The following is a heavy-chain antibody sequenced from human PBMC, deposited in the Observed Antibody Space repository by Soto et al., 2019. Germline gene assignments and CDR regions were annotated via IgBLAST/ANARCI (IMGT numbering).Heavy chain of an antibody. Sequence: PSETLSLTCTVSGASISGFYCSWIRKSAWKGLEWIGRIYATGTTDYNPSLKSRVMMSVETSKKQFSLKLRSVTAADTAVYYCVRDGTKSLRAWFDPWGQGISVTVSS. CDR2: IYATGTT. D-gene: IGHD1-1*01. J-gene: IGHJ5*02. V-gene: IGHV4-4*07. CDR1: GASISGFY. CDR3: VRDGTKSLRAWFDP.